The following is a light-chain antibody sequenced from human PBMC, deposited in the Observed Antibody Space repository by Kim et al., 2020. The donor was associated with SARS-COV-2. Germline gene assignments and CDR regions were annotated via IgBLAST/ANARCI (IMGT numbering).Light chain of an antibody. V-gene: IGKV3-20*01. CDR1: QSVSGN. CDR3: HQFGGSPRT. Sequence: VSPGERSTLSCRASQSVSGNLAWYQQKPGQPPRLLIYGASSRATGIPDRFSGSGSGTDFTLTISRLESEDFAVYYCHQFGGSPRTFGQGTKVDIK. CDR2: GAS. J-gene: IGKJ1*01.